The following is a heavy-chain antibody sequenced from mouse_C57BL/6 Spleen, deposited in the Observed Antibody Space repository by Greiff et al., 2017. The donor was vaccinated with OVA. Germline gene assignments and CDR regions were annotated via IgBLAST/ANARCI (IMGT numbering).Heavy chain of an antibody. D-gene: IGHD2-4*01. CDR1: GFTFSDYG. V-gene: IGHV5-17*01. CDR3: ARLYDYDGVFDY. J-gene: IGHJ2*01. CDR2: ISSGSSTI. Sequence: DVKLVESGGGLVKPGGSLKLSCAASGFTFSDYGMHWVRQAPEKGLEWVAYISSGSSTIYYADTVKGRFTISRDNAKNTLFLQMTSLRSEDTAMYYCARLYDYDGVFDYWGQGTTLTVSS.